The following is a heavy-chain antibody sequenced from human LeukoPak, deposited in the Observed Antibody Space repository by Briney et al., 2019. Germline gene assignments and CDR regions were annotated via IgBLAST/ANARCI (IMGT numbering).Heavy chain of an antibody. CDR1: GYTFTTYD. J-gene: IGHJ5*02. Sequence: ASVKVSCKASGYTFTTYDINWVRRATGQGLEWMGWMNPNSGNTGYAQKFQGRVTMTRNTSISTAYMEVSSLRSEDTAVYYCARGRGSGHKENWFDPWGQGTLVTVSS. D-gene: IGHD6-19*01. CDR3: ARGRGSGHKENWFDP. V-gene: IGHV1-8*01. CDR2: MNPNSGNT.